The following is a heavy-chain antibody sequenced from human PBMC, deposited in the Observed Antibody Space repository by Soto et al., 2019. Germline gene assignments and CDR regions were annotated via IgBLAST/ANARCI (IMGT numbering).Heavy chain of an antibody. J-gene: IGHJ6*02. CDR2: IDWDDDK. V-gene: IGHV2-70*11. CDR1: GLSFSTSGMC. D-gene: IGHD5-18*01. Sequence: SGPTLVNPTQTLTLTCTFSGLSFSTSGMCVSWIRQPPGKALEWLARIDWDDDKYYSTSLKTRLTISKDTSKNQVVLTMTNMDPVDTATYYCARSTPQLNYYYGMDVWGQGTTVTVSS. CDR3: ARSTPQLNYYYGMDV.